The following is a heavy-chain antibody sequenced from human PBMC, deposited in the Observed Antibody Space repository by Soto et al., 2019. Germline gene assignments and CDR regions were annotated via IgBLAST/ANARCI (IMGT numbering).Heavy chain of an antibody. V-gene: IGHV4-30-2*01. Sequence: TLSLTCAVSGGSISSGGYSWSWIRQPPGKGLEWIGYIYHSGSTYYNPSLKSRVTISVDTSKNQFSLKLTSVTAADTAVYYCARDKITGLFDYWGQGTLVTVSS. CDR3: ARDKITGLFDY. CDR1: GGSISSGGYS. D-gene: IGHD2-8*02. CDR2: IYHSGST. J-gene: IGHJ4*02.